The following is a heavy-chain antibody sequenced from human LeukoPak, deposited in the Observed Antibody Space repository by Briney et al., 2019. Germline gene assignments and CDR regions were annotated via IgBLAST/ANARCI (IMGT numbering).Heavy chain of an antibody. J-gene: IGHJ4*03. Sequence: PGGSLRLSCAASGFTFSAYSMNWVRQAPGKGLEWVSYISSSSSTIFYADSVKGRFTISRDNAKNSLYLQMNSLRDEDTAVYYCASQLVFRSPFDYWGQGTMVTVSS. CDR2: ISSSSSTI. CDR3: ASQLVFRSPFDY. CDR1: GFTFSAYS. V-gene: IGHV3-48*02.